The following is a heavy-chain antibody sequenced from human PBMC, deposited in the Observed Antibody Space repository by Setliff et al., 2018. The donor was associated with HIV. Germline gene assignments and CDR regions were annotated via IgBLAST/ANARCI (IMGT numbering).Heavy chain of an antibody. CDR2: ISDDGSAK. J-gene: IGHJ4*02. CDR3: AKNLYSSIWSPLDY. CDR1: GFNFNNHA. Sequence: GGSLRLSCAASGFNFNNHAMHWVRQAPGKGPECVAVISDDGSAKYYGDSVKGRFTISRDNSKDTLYLDLNSLRSEDTAVYFCAKNLYSSIWSPLDYWGQGTLVTVSS. D-gene: IGHD6-13*01. V-gene: IGHV3-30*04.